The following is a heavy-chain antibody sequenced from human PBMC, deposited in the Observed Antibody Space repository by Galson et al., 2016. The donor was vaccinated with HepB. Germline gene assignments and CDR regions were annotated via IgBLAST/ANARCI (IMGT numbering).Heavy chain of an antibody. CDR2: VSGSGTIT. CDR3: AKDTLVQGIIGGYFDY. CDR1: GFTFTSYA. Sequence: LRLSCAASGFTFTSYAMSWVRQAPGKGLEWVSAVSGSGTITYYTDSVKGRFTISRDSSKNTLYLQMNSLRAEDTAVYYCAKDTLVQGIIGGYFDYWGQGTLVTVSS. D-gene: IGHD3-10*01. J-gene: IGHJ4*02. V-gene: IGHV3-23*01.